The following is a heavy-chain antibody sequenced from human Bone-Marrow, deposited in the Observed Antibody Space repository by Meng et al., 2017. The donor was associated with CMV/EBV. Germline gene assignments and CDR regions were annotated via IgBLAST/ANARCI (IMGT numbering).Heavy chain of an antibody. Sequence: GESLKISCAASGFTFSSYGMHWVRQAPGKGLEWVANIKQDGSEKYYVDSVKGRFTISRDNAKNSLYLQMNSLRAEDTAVYYCARDQRGWFGELYPWGWFDPWGQGTLVTVSS. J-gene: IGHJ5*02. CDR1: GFTFSSYG. CDR2: IKQDGSEK. V-gene: IGHV3-7*01. CDR3: ARDQRGWFGELYPWGWFDP. D-gene: IGHD3-10*01.